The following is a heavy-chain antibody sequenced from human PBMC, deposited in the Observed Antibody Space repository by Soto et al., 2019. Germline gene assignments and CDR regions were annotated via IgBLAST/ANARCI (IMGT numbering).Heavy chain of an antibody. Sequence: SETLSHTCTFSGCSVSSGSYYWSWIRKPPGKGLEWIGYIYYSGGTNYNPSLKSRVTISIDMSKNQFSLKLNSVTPADTAVYYCGRMYSSSPLSPKYYFDYWGQGTLVTVSS. CDR3: GRMYSSSPLSPKYYFDY. CDR1: GCSVSSGSYY. D-gene: IGHD6-13*01. V-gene: IGHV4-61*01. CDR2: IYYSGGT. J-gene: IGHJ4*02.